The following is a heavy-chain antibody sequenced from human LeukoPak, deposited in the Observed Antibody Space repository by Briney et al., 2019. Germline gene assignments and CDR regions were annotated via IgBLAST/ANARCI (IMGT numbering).Heavy chain of an antibody. V-gene: IGHV1-8*03. CDR2: MNPNSGNT. D-gene: IGHD1-26*01. CDR3: ARSGSVGATHDY. J-gene: IGHJ4*02. CDR1: GYTFTSYD. Sequence: ASVKVSCKASGYTFTSYDINWVRQATGQGLEWMGWMNPNSGNTGYAQKFQGRVTITRNTSISTAYMELSSLRSEDTAVYYCARSGSVGATHDYWGQGTLVTVSS.